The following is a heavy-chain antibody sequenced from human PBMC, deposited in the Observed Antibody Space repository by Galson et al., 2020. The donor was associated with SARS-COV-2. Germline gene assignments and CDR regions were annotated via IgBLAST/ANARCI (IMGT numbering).Heavy chain of an antibody. CDR2: INPSGDIT. CDR3: AREWGDINSSVFDY. Sequence: ASVKVSCKASGYTFISFYIHWVRQAPGQGLEWMGVINPSGDITSYAQKLRGRVTVTRDMSTQTVYMELNSLTSEDTAVYYCAREWGDINSSVFDYWGQGSLVFVSS. CDR1: GYTFISFY. V-gene: IGHV1-46*04. J-gene: IGHJ4*02. D-gene: IGHD2-21*01.